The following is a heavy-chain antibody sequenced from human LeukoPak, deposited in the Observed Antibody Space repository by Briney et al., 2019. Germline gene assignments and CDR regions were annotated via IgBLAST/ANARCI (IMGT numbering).Heavy chain of an antibody. D-gene: IGHD3-10*01. Sequence: SQTLSLTCTVSGGSISSGDYYWSWIRQPPGKGLEWIGYIYYSGNTYYNPSLKSRVTISVDTSKNQFSLKLSSVTAADTAVYYCARGTYYGSGSYYYWGQGTLVTVSS. V-gene: IGHV4-30-4*08. CDR2: IYYSGNT. J-gene: IGHJ4*02. CDR1: GGSISSGDYY. CDR3: ARGTYYGSGSYYY.